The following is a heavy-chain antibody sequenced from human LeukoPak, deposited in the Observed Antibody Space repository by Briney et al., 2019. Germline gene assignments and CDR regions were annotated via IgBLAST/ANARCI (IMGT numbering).Heavy chain of an antibody. CDR1: GGSISSSSYY. Sequence: SETLSLTCTVSGGSISSSSYYWGWIRQPPGKGLEWIGSIYYSESTYYNPSLKSRVTISVDTSKTQFSLKLSSVTAADTAVYYCARGVLWSGSYWELDCWGQGTLVTVSS. J-gene: IGHJ4*02. D-gene: IGHD1-26*01. CDR3: ARGVLWSGSYWELDC. V-gene: IGHV4-39*07. CDR2: IYYSEST.